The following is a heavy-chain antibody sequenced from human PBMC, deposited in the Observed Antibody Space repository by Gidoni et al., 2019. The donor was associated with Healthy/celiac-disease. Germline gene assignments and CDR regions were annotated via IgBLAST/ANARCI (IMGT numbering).Heavy chain of an antibody. Sequence: EVQLLESGGGLVQPGGSLRLSCAAYGFTLRSYAISWVRQAPGKGLECVSAISGSGGSTYYADSVKGRFTISRDNSKNTLYLQMNSLRAEDTAVYYSTRFYDSSGYYSDAAFDIWGQGTMVTVSS. CDR3: TRFYDSSGYYSDAAFDI. J-gene: IGHJ3*02. V-gene: IGHV3-23*01. CDR1: GFTLRSYA. CDR2: ISGSGGST. D-gene: IGHD3-22*01.